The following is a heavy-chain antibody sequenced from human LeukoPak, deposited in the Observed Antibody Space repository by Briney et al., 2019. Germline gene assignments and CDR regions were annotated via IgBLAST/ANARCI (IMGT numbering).Heavy chain of an antibody. Sequence: GGSLRLSCAASGFTFSSYWMSWVRHAPGKGLEWVANIKQDGSVEYYVDSVKGRFTISRDNGKNSLYLQVNSLRAEDTAVYYCARDGYDILTGYSHFDYWGQGTLVTVSS. CDR1: GFTFSSYW. D-gene: IGHD3-9*01. J-gene: IGHJ4*02. V-gene: IGHV3-7*01. CDR3: ARDGYDILTGYSHFDY. CDR2: IKQDGSVE.